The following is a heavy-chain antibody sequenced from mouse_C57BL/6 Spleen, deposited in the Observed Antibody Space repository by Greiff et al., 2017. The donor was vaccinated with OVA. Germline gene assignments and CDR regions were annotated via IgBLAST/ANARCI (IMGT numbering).Heavy chain of an antibody. J-gene: IGHJ3*02. D-gene: IGHD1-1*01. CDR3: ARRGSSYGVGD. CDR2: IYPSGSET. Sequence: VQLQQPGAELVRPGSSVKLSCKASGYTFTSYWMDWVKQRPGQGLEWIGNIYPSGSETHSNQKFKDKATLTVDKSSSTAYMQLSSLTSKYSAVYYCARRGSSYGVGDWGQGTLVTVAA. V-gene: IGHV1-61*01. CDR1: GYTFTSYW.